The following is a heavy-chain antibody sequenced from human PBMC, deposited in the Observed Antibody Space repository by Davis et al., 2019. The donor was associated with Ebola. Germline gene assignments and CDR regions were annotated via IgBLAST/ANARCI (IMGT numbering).Heavy chain of an antibody. CDR1: GYTFTSYA. CDR3: SRGRLDLYYYHYGMDV. D-gene: IGHD1-7*01. V-gene: IGHV1-3*01. Sequence: ASVKVSCKASGYTFTSYAMHWVRQAPGQRLEWMGWINAGNGNTKYSQKFQGRVTITRDTSASTAYMELSSLRSEDTAVYYCSRGRLDLYYYHYGMDVWGQGTTVTVSS. CDR2: INAGNGNT. J-gene: IGHJ6*02.